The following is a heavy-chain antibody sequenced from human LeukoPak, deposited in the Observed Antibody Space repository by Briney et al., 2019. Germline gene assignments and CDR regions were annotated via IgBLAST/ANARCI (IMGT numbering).Heavy chain of an antibody. CDR1: GFTFSRNL. V-gene: IGHV3-7*01. J-gene: IGHJ4*02. CDR3: ASERPSSSWYDY. CDR2: IYQDGSEK. Sequence: GGSLRLSCAASGFTFSRNLMTWVRQAPGRGLEWVANIYQDGSEKYYVDSVRGRFTISRDNAKNTLYLQMNSLRAEDTAVYFCASERPSSSWYDYWGQGTLVTVSS. D-gene: IGHD6-13*01.